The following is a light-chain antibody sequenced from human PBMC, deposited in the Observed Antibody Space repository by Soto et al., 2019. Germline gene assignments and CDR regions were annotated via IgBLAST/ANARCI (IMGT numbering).Light chain of an antibody. Sequence: QSALTQPASVSGSPGQSITISCTGTSSDIGAYNFVSWYQPHPGKAPKLMIYEVKNRPSGVSNRFSGSKSGSTASLTISGLQAEDEADYYCNSYTTNNTRVFGGGTKLTVL. CDR3: NSYTTNNTRV. J-gene: IGLJ3*02. V-gene: IGLV2-14*01. CDR2: EVK. CDR1: SSDIGAYNF.